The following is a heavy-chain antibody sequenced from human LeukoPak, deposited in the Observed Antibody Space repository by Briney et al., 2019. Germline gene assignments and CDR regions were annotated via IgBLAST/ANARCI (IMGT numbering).Heavy chain of an antibody. D-gene: IGHD2-15*01. Sequence: SETLSLTCTVSGGSISSSSYYWGWIRQPPGKGLEWIGSIYYSGSTYYNPSLKSRVTISVDTSKNQFSLKLSSVTAADTAVHYCARPGSPYDPWGQGILVTVSS. CDR3: ARPGSPYDP. J-gene: IGHJ5*02. CDR2: IYYSGST. CDR1: GGSISSSSYY. V-gene: IGHV4-39*01.